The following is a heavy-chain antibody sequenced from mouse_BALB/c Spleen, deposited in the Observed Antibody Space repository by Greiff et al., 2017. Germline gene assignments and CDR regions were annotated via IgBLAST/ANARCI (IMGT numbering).Heavy chain of an antibody. CDR2: ISDGGSYT. Sequence: EVKVVESGGGLVKPGGSLKLSCAASGFTFSDYYMYWVRQTPEKRLEWVATISDGGSYTYYPDSVKGRFTISRDNAKHNLYLQMSSLKYEDTAMYYCASGGRRFYYAMDYWGQGTSVTVSS. CDR3: ASGGRRFYYAMDY. D-gene: IGHD1-1*01. CDR1: GFTFSDYY. J-gene: IGHJ4*01. V-gene: IGHV5-4*02.